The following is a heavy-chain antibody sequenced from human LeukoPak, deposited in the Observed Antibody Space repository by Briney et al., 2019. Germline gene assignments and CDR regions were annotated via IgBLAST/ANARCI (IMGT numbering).Heavy chain of an antibody. CDR3: AREAPYDFWSGYRYYYMDV. V-gene: IGHV3-48*01. Sequence: GGSLRLSCAASGFTFSSYSMNWVRQAPGKGLEWVSYISSSSSTIYYADSVKGRFTISRDNSKNTLYLQMNSLRAEDTAVYYCAREAPYDFWSGYRYYYMDVWGKGTTVTVSS. CDR2: ISSSSSTI. D-gene: IGHD3-3*01. CDR1: GFTFSSYS. J-gene: IGHJ6*03.